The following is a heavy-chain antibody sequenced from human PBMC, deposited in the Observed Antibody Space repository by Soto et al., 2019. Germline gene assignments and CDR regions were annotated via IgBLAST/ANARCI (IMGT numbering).Heavy chain of an antibody. Sequence: PGGSLRLSCAASGFTFSSYSMNWVRQAPGKGLEWVSYISSSSSTIYYADSVKGRFTISRDKAKNSLYLQMNSLRVEDTAVYYCARVYDILTSAWLDPWGQGTLVTVSS. CDR1: GFTFSSYS. CDR3: ARVYDILTSAWLDP. D-gene: IGHD3-9*01. J-gene: IGHJ5*02. CDR2: ISSSSSTI. V-gene: IGHV3-48*01.